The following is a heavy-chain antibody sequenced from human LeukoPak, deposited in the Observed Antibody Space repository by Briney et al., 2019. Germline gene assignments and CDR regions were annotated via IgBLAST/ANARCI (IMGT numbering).Heavy chain of an antibody. CDR2: IIPIFGTA. Sequence: GASVKVSCKASGGTFSSYAISWVRQAPGQGLEWMGGIIPIFGTANYAQKFQGRVTITTDESTSTAYMELSSLRSEDTAVYYCARVGRYSSSWYVIPPSFDYWGQGTLVTVSS. J-gene: IGHJ4*02. V-gene: IGHV1-69*05. CDR1: GGTFSSYA. CDR3: ARVGRYSSSWYVIPPSFDY. D-gene: IGHD6-13*01.